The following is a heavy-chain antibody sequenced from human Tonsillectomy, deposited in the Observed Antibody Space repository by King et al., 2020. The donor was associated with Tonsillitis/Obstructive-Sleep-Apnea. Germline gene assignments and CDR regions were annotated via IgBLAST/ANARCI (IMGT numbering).Heavy chain of an antibody. CDR1: GFTFSSYW. CDR3: ARDRGGSYDMAV. J-gene: IGHJ6*03. CDR2: INSDGSST. D-gene: IGHD1-26*01. V-gene: IGHV3-74*01. Sequence: VQLVESGGGLVQPGGSLRLSCAASGFTFSSYWMHWVRQAPGKGLVWVSRINSDGSSTRYADSVKGRFTISRDNAKNTLYLQMNSLRAEDTAGFYCARDRGGSYDMAVWGKGPTVTVSS.